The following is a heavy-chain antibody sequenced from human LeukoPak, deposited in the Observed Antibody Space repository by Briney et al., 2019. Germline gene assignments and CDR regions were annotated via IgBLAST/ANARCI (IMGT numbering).Heavy chain of an antibody. V-gene: IGHV5-51*01. J-gene: IGHJ4*02. Sequence: KVSCKASGYTFTGYWIGWVRQMPGKGLEWMGIIYPGDSDTRYSPSFQGQVTISADKSISTAYLQWSSLKASDTAMYYCARQITIFGVVTFDYWGQGTLVTVSS. CDR3: ARQITIFGVVTFDY. CDR1: GYTFTGYW. D-gene: IGHD3-3*01. CDR2: IYPGDSDT.